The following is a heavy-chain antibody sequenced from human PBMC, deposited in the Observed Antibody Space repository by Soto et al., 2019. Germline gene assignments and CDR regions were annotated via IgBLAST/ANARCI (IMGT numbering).Heavy chain of an antibody. CDR1: GFTFSSYA. V-gene: IGHV3-23*01. D-gene: IGHD3-3*01. CDR3: AKGGVFGEVIIPNWFDP. J-gene: IGHJ5*02. CDR2: ISGRGGST. Sequence: EVQRLESGGGLVQPGGSLRLSCAASGFTFSSYAMSLVRQAPGKGLEWVSAISGRGGSTYSADSVKGRFTISRDNSKNTLYLQMNGLRAEDTAVYDCAKGGVFGEVIIPNWFDPWGQGTLVTVSS.